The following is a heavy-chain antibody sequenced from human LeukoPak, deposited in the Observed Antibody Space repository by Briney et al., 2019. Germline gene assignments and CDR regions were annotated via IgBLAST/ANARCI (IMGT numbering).Heavy chain of an antibody. V-gene: IGHV1-46*01. Sequence: ASVKVSCKASGYTFTSYYMHWVRQAPGQGLEWMGIINPSGGSTSYAQKFQGRVTMTRDTSTSTVYMELSSLRSEDTAVCYCARKVPAVPFDYWGQGTLVTVSS. J-gene: IGHJ4*02. CDR3: ARKVPAVPFDY. CDR2: INPSGGST. CDR1: GYTFTSYY. D-gene: IGHD2-2*01.